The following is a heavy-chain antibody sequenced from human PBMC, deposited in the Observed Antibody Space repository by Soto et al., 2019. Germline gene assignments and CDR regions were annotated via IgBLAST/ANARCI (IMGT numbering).Heavy chain of an antibody. D-gene: IGHD2-21*02. CDR3: AKDGSWGDHYYFDN. J-gene: IGHJ4*02. CDR2: ISGSGGST. V-gene: IGHV3-23*01. Sequence: GGSLRLSCAVSGFMFSSYAMTWVRQAPGKGLEWVSSISGSGGSTYYSDSVRGRFTISRDNSKKMLYLEMNSLKGDDTAVYYCAKDGSWGDHYYFDNWGQGTLVTVSS. CDR1: GFMFSSYA.